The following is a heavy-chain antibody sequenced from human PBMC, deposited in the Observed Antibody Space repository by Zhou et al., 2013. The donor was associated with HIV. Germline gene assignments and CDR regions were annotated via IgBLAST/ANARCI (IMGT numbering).Heavy chain of an antibody. D-gene: IGHD6-13*01. CDR1: GYTFTNFG. J-gene: IGHJ5*02. CDR2: ISADTGHT. CDR3: ARDYDDRSWYFLRFDP. Sequence: QVHLVQSGGEVKKTGASVKVSCKASGYTFTNFGISWVRQAPGQGLEWMGWISADTGHTNYAQEFQGRVALTTDTSTSTAYMELRGLTSDDTAVYYCARDYDDRSWYFLRFDPWGQGTPVTVSS. V-gene: IGHV1-18*01.